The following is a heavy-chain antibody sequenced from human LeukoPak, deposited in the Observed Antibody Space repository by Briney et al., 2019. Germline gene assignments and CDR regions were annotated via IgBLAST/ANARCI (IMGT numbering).Heavy chain of an antibody. J-gene: IGHJ4*02. D-gene: IGHD2-15*01. Sequence: PSETLSLTCTVSGYSISSGYYWGWIRQPPGKGLEWIGSIYHSGSTSDNPSLKSRVTISEDTYKNQFSLKLSSVTAADTAVYYCARDRSYCSGGSCSYYFDYWGQGTLVTVSS. V-gene: IGHV4-38-2*02. CDR2: IYHSGST. CDR3: ARDRSYCSGGSCSYYFDY. CDR1: GYSISSGYY.